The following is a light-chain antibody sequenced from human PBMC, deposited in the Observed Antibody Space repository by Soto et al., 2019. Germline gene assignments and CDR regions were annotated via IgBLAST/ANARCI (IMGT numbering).Light chain of an antibody. CDR1: QSVRSDY. CDR2: GIS. J-gene: IGKJ4*01. V-gene: IGKV3-20*01. Sequence: EIVLTQSPATLSLSPGDRATLSCRASQSVRSDYFAWYQQKPGQAPRVIIFGISTRATAIPDRFSGSGSGTDFTLPISRLEPDDFALYYCQQYGNSPLTFGGGTKVEI. CDR3: QQYGNSPLT.